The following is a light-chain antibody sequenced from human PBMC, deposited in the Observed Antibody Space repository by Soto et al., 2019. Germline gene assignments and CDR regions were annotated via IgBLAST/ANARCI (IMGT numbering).Light chain of an antibody. CDR3: QQYVSSPPWA. J-gene: IGKJ1*01. CDR1: QSVSSSY. Sequence: EILLTQSPGTLSLSPGERATLSCRASQSVSSSYLAWYQQKPGQAPRLLIYGASSRATGIPDRFSGSGSGTDVTLTISRLEPEDFAVYYCQQYVSSPPWAFGQGTKVEI. CDR2: GAS. V-gene: IGKV3-20*01.